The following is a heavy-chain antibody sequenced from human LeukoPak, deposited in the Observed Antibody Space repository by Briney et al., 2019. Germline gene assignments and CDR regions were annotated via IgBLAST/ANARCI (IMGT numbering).Heavy chain of an antibody. CDR2: ISYDGSNK. V-gene: IGHV3-30*04. CDR3: ARVRVQRLATDAFDI. Sequence: PGGSLRLSCAASGFTFSSYAMHWVRQAPGKGLEWVAVISYDGSNKYYADSVKGRFTVSRDNSKNTLYLQMNSLRAEDTAVYYCARVRVQRLATDAFDIWGQGTMVTVSS. CDR1: GFTFSSYA. J-gene: IGHJ3*02. D-gene: IGHD6-19*01.